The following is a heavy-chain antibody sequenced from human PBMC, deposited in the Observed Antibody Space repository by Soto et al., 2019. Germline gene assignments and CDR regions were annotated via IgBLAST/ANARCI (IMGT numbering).Heavy chain of an antibody. CDR2: FFHTGPA. D-gene: IGHD4-17*01. V-gene: IGHV4-59*01. J-gene: IGHJ2*01. Sequence: QVELQESGPGLVKPLETLSLTCSVSGDDISGSYWSWIRQSPGKGLEWIGYFFHTGPALYTPSLKSRVTMLVDRSKNQVSLKLDSVSAADTAVYFCVRNYGGNSQFFDLWGPGTLVTVSA. CDR3: VRNYGGNSQFFDL. CDR1: GDDISGSY.